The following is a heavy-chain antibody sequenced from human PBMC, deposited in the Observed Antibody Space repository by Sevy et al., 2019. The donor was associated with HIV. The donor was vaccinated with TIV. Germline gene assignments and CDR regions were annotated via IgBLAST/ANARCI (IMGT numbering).Heavy chain of an antibody. D-gene: IGHD6-13*01. V-gene: IGHV3-49*03. Sequence: GESLKISCTASGFTFGDYAMSWFRQAPGKGLEWVGFIRSKAYGGTTEYAASVKGRFTISRDDSKSIAYLQMNSLKTEDTAVYYCTRVTFYSSSWYLYSDDAFDIWGQGTMVTVSS. CDR1: GFTFGDYA. CDR2: IRSKAYGGTT. CDR3: TRVTFYSSSWYLYSDDAFDI. J-gene: IGHJ3*02.